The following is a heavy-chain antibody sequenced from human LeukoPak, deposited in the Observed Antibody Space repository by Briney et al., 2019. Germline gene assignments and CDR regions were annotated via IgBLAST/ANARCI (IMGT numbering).Heavy chain of an antibody. CDR2: INGNGGGS. CDR1: GFTFSDHA. V-gene: IGHV3-23*01. J-gene: IGHJ4*02. CDR3: APHRDGSYPFDY. D-gene: IGHD1-26*01. Sequence: GGSLRLSCAASGFTFSDHAMSWVRQAPAKGLEWVSSINGNGGGSYYTDSVKGRFTVSRDNSENALYLQMNSLRDEDTAVYYCAPHRDGSYPFDYWGQGTLVTVSS.